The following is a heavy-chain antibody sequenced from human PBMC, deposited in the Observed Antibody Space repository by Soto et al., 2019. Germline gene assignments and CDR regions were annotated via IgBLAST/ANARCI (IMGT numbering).Heavy chain of an antibody. V-gene: IGHV1-3*01. D-gene: IGHD2-2*01. CDR3: ARGHLAVVPVASWYYYMDV. CDR1: GYTFTNYA. CDR2: INAGNGNT. J-gene: IGHJ6*03. Sequence: QVQLVQSGAEVEKPGASVKVSCKASGYTFTNYAVHWVRQAPGQRLEWMGWINAGNGNTRYSQKFQGRVTITRDTSARTAYMELSSLISEDTAVYYCARGHLAVVPVASWYYYMDVWGKGTTVTVSS.